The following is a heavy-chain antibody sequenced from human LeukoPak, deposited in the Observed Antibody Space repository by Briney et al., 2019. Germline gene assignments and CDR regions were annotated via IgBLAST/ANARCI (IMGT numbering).Heavy chain of an antibody. J-gene: IGHJ4*02. CDR1: GGSFSGYY. V-gene: IGHV4-34*01. Sequence: PSETLSLTCAVYGGSFSGYYWSWIRQPPGKGLEWIGEINHSGSTNYNPSLKSRVTISVDTSKNQFSLKLSSVTAADTAVYYCARGRGPYYGPGSAIDYWGQGTLVTVSS. CDR3: ARGRGPYYGPGSAIDY. CDR2: INHSGST. D-gene: IGHD3-10*01.